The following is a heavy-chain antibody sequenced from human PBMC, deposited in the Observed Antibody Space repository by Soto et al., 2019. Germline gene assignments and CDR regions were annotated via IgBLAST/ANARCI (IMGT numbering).Heavy chain of an antibody. V-gene: IGHV1-69*12. Sequence: QVPVVQSGAEVKKPGSSVKVSCKASGGSFSNYGISWVRQAPGQGLEWMGGIIPVFGTPHYAQKFQDRVTITAAESTSTVYMDVSILTSEDTAVYYCARGDATKIIVTTYYGLDVWGQGTTVTVSS. D-gene: IGHD3-22*01. CDR1: GGSFSNYG. CDR3: ARGDATKIIVTTYYGLDV. J-gene: IGHJ6*02. CDR2: IIPVFGTP.